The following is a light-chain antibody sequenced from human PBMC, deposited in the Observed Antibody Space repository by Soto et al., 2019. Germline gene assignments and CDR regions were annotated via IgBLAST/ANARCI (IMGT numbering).Light chain of an antibody. Sequence: QSALTQPASVSGSPGQSITISCTGTSSDVGGYNYVSWYQQHPGKAPKLIIYEVSNRPSGVSNRFSGSKSGNTASLTISGLQAEDEADDYCSSSTSSDTLLFGGGTKLTVL. CDR2: EVS. CDR3: SSSTSSDTLL. V-gene: IGLV2-14*01. CDR1: SSDVGGYNY. J-gene: IGLJ2*01.